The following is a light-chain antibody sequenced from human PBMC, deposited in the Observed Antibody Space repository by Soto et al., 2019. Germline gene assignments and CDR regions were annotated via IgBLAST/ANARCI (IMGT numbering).Light chain of an antibody. J-gene: IGKJ4*01. CDR2: AAS. CDR1: QGISSY. Sequence: AIRMTQSPSSFSASTGDRVTITCRASQGISSYLAWYQQKPGKAPKLLIYAASTLQSGVPSRFSGSGSGPDFTLTISCLQSEDFATYYCQQYYSYPITLGGGTKVDIK. V-gene: IGKV1-8*01. CDR3: QQYYSYPIT.